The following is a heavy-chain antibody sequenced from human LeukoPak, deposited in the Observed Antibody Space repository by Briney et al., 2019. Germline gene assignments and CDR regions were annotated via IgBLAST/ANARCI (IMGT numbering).Heavy chain of an antibody. V-gene: IGHV4-31*03. Sequence: PSETLSLTCTVPGGSISSGGYYWSWIRQHPGKGLEWIGYIYYSGSTYYNPSLKSRVTISVDTSKNQFSLKLSSVTAADTAVYYCARGLIVVVPAALFDYWGQGTLVTVSS. CDR1: GGSISSGGYY. CDR2: IYYSGST. D-gene: IGHD2-2*01. CDR3: ARGLIVVVPAALFDY. J-gene: IGHJ4*02.